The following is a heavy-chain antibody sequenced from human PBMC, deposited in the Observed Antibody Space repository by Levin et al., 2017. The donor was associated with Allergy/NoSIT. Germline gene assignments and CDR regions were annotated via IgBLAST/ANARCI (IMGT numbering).Heavy chain of an antibody. Sequence: SETLSLTCTVSGGSISSYYWSWIRQPAGKGLEWIGRIYTSGSTNYNPSLKSRVTMSVDTSKNQFSLKLSSVTAADTAVYYCARLQVATNPGSFDYWGQGTLVTVSS. CDR2: IYTSGST. D-gene: IGHD5-24*01. CDR3: ARLQVATNPGSFDY. J-gene: IGHJ4*02. V-gene: IGHV4-4*07. CDR1: GGSISSYY.